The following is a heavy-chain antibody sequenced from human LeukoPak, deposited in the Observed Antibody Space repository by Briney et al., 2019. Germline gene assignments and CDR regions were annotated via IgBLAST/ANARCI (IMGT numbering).Heavy chain of an antibody. CDR3: ARAGDCTNGICYTADFDY. V-gene: IGHV3-74*01. CDR1: GFTFSSYW. CDR2: IGGDGRNI. Sequence: GGSLRLSCVASGFTFSSYWMHWVRQDPRKGLVWVSRIGGDGRNINYADSVKGRFTISRDNSKNTLYLQMNSLRAEDTAVYYCARAGDCTNGICYTADFDYWGQGTLVTVSS. J-gene: IGHJ4*02. D-gene: IGHD2-8*01.